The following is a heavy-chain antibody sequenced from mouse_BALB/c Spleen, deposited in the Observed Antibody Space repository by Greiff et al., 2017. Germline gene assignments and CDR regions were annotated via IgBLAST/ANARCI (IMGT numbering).Heavy chain of an antibody. D-gene: IGHD3-3*01. CDR1: GYTFTDYE. CDR2: IDPETGGT. Sequence: QVQLQQSGAELVRPGASVTLSCKASGYTFTDYEMHWVKQTPVHGLEWIGAIDPETGGTAYKQKFKGKATLTADKSSSTDYMELRSLTSEDSAVYCCTKARGNRAWLAYWGQGTLVTVSA. V-gene: IGHV1-15*01. J-gene: IGHJ3*01. CDR3: TKARGNRAWLAY.